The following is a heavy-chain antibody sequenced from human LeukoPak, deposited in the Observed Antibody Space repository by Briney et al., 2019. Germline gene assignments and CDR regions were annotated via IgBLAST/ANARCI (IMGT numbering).Heavy chain of an antibody. CDR3: ARDPGGSYCRPHGCDAFDI. J-gene: IGHJ3*02. Sequence: GGSLRLSCAASGFTFSSYWMSWVRQAPGKGLEWVANIKQDGSEKYYVYSVKGRFTISRENAKNSLYLQMNSLRAEDTAVYYCARDPGGSYCRPHGCDAFDIWGQGTMVTVSS. D-gene: IGHD1-26*01. CDR1: GFTFSSYW. V-gene: IGHV3-7*01. CDR2: IKQDGSEK.